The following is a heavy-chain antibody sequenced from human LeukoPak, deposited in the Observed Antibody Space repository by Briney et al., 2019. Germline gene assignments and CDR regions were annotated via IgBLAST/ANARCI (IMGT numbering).Heavy chain of an antibody. J-gene: IGHJ5*02. CDR1: GLTVSGNY. V-gene: IGHV3-66*02. Sequence: GGSLRLSCAASGLTVSGNYMSWVRQAPGKGLECVSVVYSGRSTYYADSVKGRFTISRDNSKHTLYLQMNSLRAEDTAVYYCARVKGTTTWSHWFDPWGQGTLVTVSS. CDR3: ARVKGTTTWSHWFDP. CDR2: VYSGRST. D-gene: IGHD2-2*01.